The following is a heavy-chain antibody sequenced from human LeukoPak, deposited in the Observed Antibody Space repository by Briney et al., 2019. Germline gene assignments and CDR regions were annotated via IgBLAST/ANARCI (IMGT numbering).Heavy chain of an antibody. J-gene: IGHJ4*02. D-gene: IGHD5-18*01. V-gene: IGHV3-7*01. CDR1: GFTFSTYT. CDR2: IKQDGIEK. Sequence: GESLRLSCAASGFTFSTYTMSWVRQTPGKGLEWVANIKQDGIEKYYVDPVKGRFTISRDNAKNSLYLQMNSLRAEDTAVYYCARDRWGYSYGGDWGQGTLVTVSS. CDR3: ARDRWGYSYGGD.